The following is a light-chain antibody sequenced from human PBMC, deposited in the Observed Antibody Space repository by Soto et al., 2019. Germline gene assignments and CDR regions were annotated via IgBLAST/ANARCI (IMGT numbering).Light chain of an antibody. CDR3: QQRSNWPPIT. CDR1: QSISSSS. CDR2: AAS. J-gene: IGKJ5*01. Sequence: EIRLSQSADTLSLSPGDGATLSCRASQSISSSSLAWYQQKPAQAPRLLIYAASTRATGVPDRFSGIGSGTAFTLTISSLEPEDFAVYYCQQRSNWPPITFGQGTRLTIK. V-gene: IGKV3D-20*02.